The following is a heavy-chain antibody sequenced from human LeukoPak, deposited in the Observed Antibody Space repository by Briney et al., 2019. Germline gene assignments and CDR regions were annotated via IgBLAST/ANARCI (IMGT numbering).Heavy chain of an antibody. V-gene: IGHV1-69*05. CDR1: GGTFSSYA. CDR2: IIPIFGTA. CDR3: ASERASPPDYYYMDV. D-gene: IGHD2-2*01. Sequence: SVKVSCKASGGTFSSYAISWVRQAPGQGLEWMGGIIPIFGTANYAQKFQGRVTITTDESTSTAYMELSSLRSEDTAVYYCASERASPPDYYYMDVWGKGTTVTVSS. J-gene: IGHJ6*03.